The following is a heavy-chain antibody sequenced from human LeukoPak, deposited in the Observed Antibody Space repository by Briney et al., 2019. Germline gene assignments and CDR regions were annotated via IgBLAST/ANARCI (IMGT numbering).Heavy chain of an antibody. CDR1: GFTFSSFG. CDR3: GRDWRTESADY. D-gene: IGHD3-3*01. J-gene: IGHJ4*02. CDR2: IWHDGTQK. V-gene: IGHV3-33*01. Sequence: GESLKISCVASGFTFSSFGMHWVRQAPGKGLEWVAVIWHDGTQKYYAESVKGRFSISRDDSKNTVYLEMNSLRAEDTAVYYCGRDWRTESADYWGQGTLLTVSS.